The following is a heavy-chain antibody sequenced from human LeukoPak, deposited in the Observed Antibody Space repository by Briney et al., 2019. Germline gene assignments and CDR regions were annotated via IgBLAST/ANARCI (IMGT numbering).Heavy chain of an antibody. V-gene: IGHV4-39*07. J-gene: IGHJ5*02. CDR1: GGSISSRSSY. CDR3: ARDNSGFA. Sequence: KTSENLSLTCTVSGGSISSRSSYWGWIRQPPGKGLEWIGSIYYSGSTYYNSSLKSRVTISVDTSKNQFSLKLRSVTAADTAVYYCARDNSGFAWGQGTLVTVSS. CDR2: IYYSGST. D-gene: IGHD6-19*01.